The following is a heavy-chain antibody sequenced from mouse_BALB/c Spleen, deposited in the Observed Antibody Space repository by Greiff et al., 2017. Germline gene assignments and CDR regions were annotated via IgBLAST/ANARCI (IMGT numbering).Heavy chain of an antibody. Sequence: DVKLVESGGGLVKPGGSLKLSCAASGFAFSSYDMSWVRQTPEKRLEWVAYISSGGGSTYYPDTVKGRFTISRDNAKNTLYLQMSSLKSEDTAMYYCARQGYGSSYVHYWGQGTTLTVSS. V-gene: IGHV5-12-1*01. D-gene: IGHD1-1*01. CDR2: ISSGGGST. J-gene: IGHJ2*01. CDR1: GFAFSSYD. CDR3: ARQGYGSSYVHY.